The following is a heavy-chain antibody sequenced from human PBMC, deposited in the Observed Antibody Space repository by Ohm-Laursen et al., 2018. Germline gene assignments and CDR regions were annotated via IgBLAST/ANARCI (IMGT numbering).Heavy chain of an antibody. D-gene: IGHD3-10*01. V-gene: IGHV4-38-2*01. Sequence: TLSLTCAVSGYSISSGYYWGWIRQPPGRGLEWIGSIHHSGSTHHNPSLESRVTISVDTSKNQFSLRLTSVTAADTAVYYCATLWFGDDAFDIWGQGTMVTVSS. J-gene: IGHJ3*02. CDR1: GYSISSGYY. CDR3: ATLWFGDDAFDI. CDR2: IHHSGST.